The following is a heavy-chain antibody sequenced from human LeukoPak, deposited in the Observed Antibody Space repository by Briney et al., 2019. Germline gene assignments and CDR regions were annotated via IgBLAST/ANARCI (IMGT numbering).Heavy chain of an antibody. CDR1: GFTFSSYD. CDR3: AKGDLSSGTIDY. D-gene: IGHD3-10*01. J-gene: IGHJ4*02. V-gene: IGHV3-13*05. Sequence: GSLRLSCAASGFTFSSYDMHWVRQATGKGLEWVSGIDTAGDPYYPGSVKGRFTISRENAKNSFYLQMNSLRAGDTAVYYCAKGDLSSGTIDYWGQGTLVTVSS. CDR2: IDTAGDP.